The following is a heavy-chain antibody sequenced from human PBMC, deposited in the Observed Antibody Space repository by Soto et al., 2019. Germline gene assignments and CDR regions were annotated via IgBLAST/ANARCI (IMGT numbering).Heavy chain of an antibody. V-gene: IGHV3-33*01. J-gene: IGHJ6*02. CDR2: IWYDGSNK. CDR1: GFTFSSYG. D-gene: IGHD5-12*01. CDR3: ARDALHSGYDAPGVYYYYYYGMDV. Sequence: GGSLRLSCAASGFTFSSYGMHWVRQAPGKGLEWVAVIWYDGSNKYYADSVKGRFTISRDNSKNTLYLQMNSLRAEDTAVYYCARDALHSGYDAPGVYYYYYYGMDVWGQGTTVTVSS.